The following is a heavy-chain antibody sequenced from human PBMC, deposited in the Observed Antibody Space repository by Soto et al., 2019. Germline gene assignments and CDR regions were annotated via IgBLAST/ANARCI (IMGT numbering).Heavy chain of an antibody. Sequence: PGESLKISCKGSGYSFTSYWISWVRQMPGKGLEWMGRIDPSDSYTNYSPSFRGHVTISADKSISTAYLQWSSLKASDTAMYYCARSLSSSNYYYGMDVWGQGTTVTVSS. J-gene: IGHJ6*02. CDR3: ARSLSSSNYYYGMDV. CDR2: IDPSDSYT. V-gene: IGHV5-10-1*01. D-gene: IGHD6-6*01. CDR1: GYSFTSYW.